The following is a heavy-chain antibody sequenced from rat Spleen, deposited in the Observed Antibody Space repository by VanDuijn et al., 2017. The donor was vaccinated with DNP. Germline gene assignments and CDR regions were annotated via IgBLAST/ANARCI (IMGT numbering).Heavy chain of an antibody. CDR2: ISTGGGNT. V-gene: IGHV5S13*01. Sequence: EVQLVESGGGLVQPGRSLKLSCAASGFTFSNYGMAWVRQAPTKGLEWVASISTGGGNTYYRDSVKGRFTISRDNAKSSLYLQMDSLRSEDTATYYCTKVAFDYWGQGVIVTVSS. CDR1: GFTFSNYG. CDR3: TKVAFDY. J-gene: IGHJ2*01.